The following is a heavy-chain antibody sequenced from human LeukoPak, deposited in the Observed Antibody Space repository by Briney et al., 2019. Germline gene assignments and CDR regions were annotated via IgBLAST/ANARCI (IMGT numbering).Heavy chain of an antibody. CDR1: GYTLTELS. CDR2: FDPKEGET. J-gene: IGHJ4*02. V-gene: IGHV1-24*01. Sequence: ASVKVSCKVSGYTLTELSIHWVRQASGKGLEWMGGFDPKEGETIYAQKLQGRVTMTEDTSTDTAYMELSSLRSEDTAVYYCAIVPGVGLVPNFDLWGQGSLATVSS. CDR3: AIVPGVGLVPNFDL. D-gene: IGHD6-19*01.